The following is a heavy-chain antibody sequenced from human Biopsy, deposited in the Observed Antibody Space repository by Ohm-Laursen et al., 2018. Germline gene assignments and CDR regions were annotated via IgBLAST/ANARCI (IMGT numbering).Heavy chain of an antibody. V-gene: IGHV3-21*06. CDR3: ATAAYAPPYFDL. D-gene: IGHD4-17*01. Sequence: SLRLSCTAPGVTLSGYAMNWVRQAPGSGLEWVSSITGGGNYINYADSVRGRFTISRDNSKNSVYLVMSSLRAEDTAVYFCATAAYAPPYFDLWGRGTVVTVSS. CDR2: ITGGGNYI. CDR1: GVTLSGYA. J-gene: IGHJ4*02.